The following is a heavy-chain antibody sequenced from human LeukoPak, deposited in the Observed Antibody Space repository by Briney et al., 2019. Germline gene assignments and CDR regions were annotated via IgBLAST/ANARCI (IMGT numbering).Heavy chain of an antibody. D-gene: IGHD3-3*01. CDR3: ARGIYDFWSGHKYYYYMDV. J-gene: IGHJ6*03. Sequence: ASVKVSCKASGGTFSSYAISWVRQAPGQGLEWMGGIIPIFDTANYAQKFQGRVTITADESTSTAYMELSSLRSEDTAVYYCARGIYDFWSGHKYYYYMDVWGKGTTVTVSS. CDR1: GGTFSSYA. CDR2: IIPIFDTA. V-gene: IGHV1-69*13.